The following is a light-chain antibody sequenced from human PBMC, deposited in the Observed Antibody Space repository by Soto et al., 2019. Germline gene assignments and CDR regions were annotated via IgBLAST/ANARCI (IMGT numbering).Light chain of an antibody. CDR2: GAS. CDR3: QHFGGTTFT. CDR1: QSVSSSY. V-gene: IGKV3-20*01. J-gene: IGKJ5*01. Sequence: EIVLTQSPGTLSLSPVEVAKLYCISSQSVSSSYIAWYQQRPGQTPSLLIYGASTRATGIPDRFSGSGSGTHFTLTISRLEPGDFAVYYCQHFGGTTFTCGQGTRREIK.